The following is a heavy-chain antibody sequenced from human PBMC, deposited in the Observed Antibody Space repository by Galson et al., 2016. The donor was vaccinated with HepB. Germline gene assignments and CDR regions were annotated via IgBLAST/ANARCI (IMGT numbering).Heavy chain of an antibody. J-gene: IGHJ5*02. CDR2: IYYDGGA. Sequence: SETLSLTCAVSGGSITSSTYSWGWIRQPPGKGLEWIGTIYYDGGAYYNPSLKSQVTISLDTSKDQFSLNLTSVTAADTAVYYCAKRREVRGLIRQNWFDPWGQGTLVTVSS. CDR1: GGSITSSTYS. CDR3: AKRREVRGLIRQNWFDP. V-gene: IGHV4-39*01. D-gene: IGHD3-10*01.